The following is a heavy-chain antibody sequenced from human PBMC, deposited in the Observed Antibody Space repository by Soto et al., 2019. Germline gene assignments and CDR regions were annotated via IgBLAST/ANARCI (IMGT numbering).Heavy chain of an antibody. Sequence: SVKVSCKASGGTFSRYAISWVRQAPGQGLEWMGGIIPISGTANYAQKFQGRVTIIADKSTSTAYMELSSLRSEDTALYYCASWYNIALPRSQYGMDVWGQGTTVTVS. CDR2: IIPISGTA. D-gene: IGHD1-1*01. CDR1: GGTFSRYA. J-gene: IGHJ6*02. CDR3: ASWYNIALPRSQYGMDV. V-gene: IGHV1-69*06.